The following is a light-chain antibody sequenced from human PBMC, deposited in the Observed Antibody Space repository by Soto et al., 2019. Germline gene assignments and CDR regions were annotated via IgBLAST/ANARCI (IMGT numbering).Light chain of an antibody. CDR2: ANT. V-gene: IGLV1-40*01. CDR1: SSNIGPTYD. J-gene: IGLJ1*01. Sequence: QSVLTQPPSVSGAPGQRVTISCTGSSSNIGPTYDVHWYKQLPGTAPKLLIYANTNRPSGVPDRFSGSKSGTSASLAITGLQAEDEADYYCQSYDSSLSGYVFGTGTKVT. CDR3: QSYDSSLSGYV.